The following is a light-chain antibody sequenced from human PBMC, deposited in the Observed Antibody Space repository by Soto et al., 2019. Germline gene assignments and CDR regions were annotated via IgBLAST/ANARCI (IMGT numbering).Light chain of an antibody. CDR3: CSFAGSGTGV. J-gene: IGLJ1*01. Sequence: LPQPASVSVSPGESIAISCTGTSSDIGTYNLVSWYQQHPGKAPKLMISEVNKRPSGVSNRFSGSKSGNTASLTISGLQTEDEADYYCCSFAGSGTGVFGTGTKVTVL. CDR1: SSDIGTYNL. V-gene: IGLV2-23*02. CDR2: EVN.